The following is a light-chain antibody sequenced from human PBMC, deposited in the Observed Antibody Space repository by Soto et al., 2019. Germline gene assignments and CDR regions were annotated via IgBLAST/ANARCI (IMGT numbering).Light chain of an antibody. CDR2: EVS. V-gene: IGLV2-23*02. CDR3: CSYAGSSTPLI. CDR1: SSDVGSYNL. Sequence: QSVLTQPAPVSATPGQSITISFTVTSSDVGSYNLVSWYQQHPGKAPKLMIYEVSKRPSGVSNRFSGSKSGNTASLTISGLQAEDEADYYCCSYAGSSTPLIFGTGTKVTVL. J-gene: IGLJ1*01.